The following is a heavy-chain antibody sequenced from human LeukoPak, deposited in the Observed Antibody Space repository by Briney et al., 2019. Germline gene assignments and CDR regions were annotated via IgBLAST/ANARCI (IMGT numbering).Heavy chain of an antibody. CDR2: ISYDGSNK. CDR1: RFTFSRYG. CDR3: AKGELGLWFDY. J-gene: IGHJ4*02. Sequence: PGGSLRLSCAASRFTFSRYGMHWVRQATGKGLEWVALISYDGSNKYYAVSVNGQFTISRDNSKNTLYLQMNSLRAEDTAVYYCAKGELGLWFDYWGQGTLVTVSS. V-gene: IGHV3-30*18. D-gene: IGHD5-18*01.